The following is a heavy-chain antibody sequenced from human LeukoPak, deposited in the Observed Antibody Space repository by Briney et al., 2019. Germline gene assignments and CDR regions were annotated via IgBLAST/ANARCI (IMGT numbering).Heavy chain of an antibody. CDR1: GYSFTSYW. V-gene: IGHV5-51*01. D-gene: IGHD3-3*01. J-gene: IGHJ4*02. Sequence: GESLKISCKGSGYSFTSYWIGWERQMPGKGLEWMGIIYPGDSDTRYSPSFQGQVTISADKSFSTAYLQWSSLKASDTAMYYCARHRVTIFGVVTDIDYWGQGTLVTVSS. CDR3: ARHRVTIFGVVTDIDY. CDR2: IYPGDSDT.